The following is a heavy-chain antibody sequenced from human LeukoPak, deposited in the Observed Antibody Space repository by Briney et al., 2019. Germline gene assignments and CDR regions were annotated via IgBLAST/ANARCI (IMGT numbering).Heavy chain of an antibody. Sequence: GGSLRLSCAASGFTFSSYSMNWVRQAPGKGLEWVSSISSSSSYIYYADSVKGRFTISRDNAKNSLYLQMNGLRAEDTAVYYCARLPKNDFWSGYGLYYFDYWGQGTLVTVSP. V-gene: IGHV3-21*01. D-gene: IGHD3-3*01. J-gene: IGHJ4*02. CDR1: GFTFSSYS. CDR2: ISSSSSYI. CDR3: ARLPKNDFWSGYGLYYFDY.